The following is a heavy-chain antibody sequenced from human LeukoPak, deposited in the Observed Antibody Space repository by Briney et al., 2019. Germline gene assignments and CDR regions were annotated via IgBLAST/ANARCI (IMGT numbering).Heavy chain of an antibody. D-gene: IGHD6-6*01. Sequence: ASVKVFCKASGYTFTSYYMHWVRQAPGQGLEWMGIINPSGGSTSYAQKFQGRVTMTRDMSTSTVYMELSSLRSEDTAVYYCARESIAAQFDYWGQGTLVTVSS. CDR1: GYTFTSYY. CDR2: INPSGGST. CDR3: ARESIAAQFDY. V-gene: IGHV1-46*01. J-gene: IGHJ4*02.